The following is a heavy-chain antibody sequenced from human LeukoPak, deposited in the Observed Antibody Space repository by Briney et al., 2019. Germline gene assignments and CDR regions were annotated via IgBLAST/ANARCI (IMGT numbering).Heavy chain of an antibody. CDR2: IIPIFGTA. J-gene: IGHJ4*02. Sequence: ASVKVSCKASGGTFSSYAISWVRQAPGQGLEWMGGIIPIFGTANYAQKFQGRVTITADESTSTAYMELRSLRSDDTAVYYCARAPGYDSSGYAIDYWGQGTLVTVSS. CDR1: GGTFSSYA. D-gene: IGHD3-22*01. V-gene: IGHV1-69*13. CDR3: ARAPGYDSSGYAIDY.